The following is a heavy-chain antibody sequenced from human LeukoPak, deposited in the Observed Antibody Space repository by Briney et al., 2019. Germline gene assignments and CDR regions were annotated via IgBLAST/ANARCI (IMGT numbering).Heavy chain of an antibody. CDR3: ARDDPAGYYPRYYYYYGMDV. CDR2: ISGSGGST. Sequence: PGGSLRLSCAASGFTFSSYAMSWVRQAPGKGLEWVSAISGSGGSTYYADSVKGRFTISRDNSKNTLYLQMNSLRAEDTAVYYCARDDPAGYYPRYYYYYGMDVWGQGTTVTVSS. V-gene: IGHV3-23*01. J-gene: IGHJ6*02. CDR1: GFTFSSYA. D-gene: IGHD3-9*01.